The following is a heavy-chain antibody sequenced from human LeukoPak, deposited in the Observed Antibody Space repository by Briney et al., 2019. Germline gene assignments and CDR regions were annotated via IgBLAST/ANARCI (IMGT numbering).Heavy chain of an antibody. D-gene: IGHD2-2*01. CDR1: GFTVSTNY. J-gene: IGHJ4*02. CDR3: AKDCSSTSCLGGY. V-gene: IGHV3-23*01. CDR2: ISGSGGST. Sequence: GGSLRLSCAASGFTVSTNYMSWVRQAPGKGLEWVSAISGSGGSTYYADSVKGRFTISRDNSKNTLYLQMNSLRAEDTAVYYCAKDCSSTSCLGGYWGQGTLGTVSS.